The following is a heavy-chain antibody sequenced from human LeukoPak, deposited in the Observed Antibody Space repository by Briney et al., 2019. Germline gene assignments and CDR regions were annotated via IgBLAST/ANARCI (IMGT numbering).Heavy chain of an antibody. CDR3: ARDHKDWGVFDY. CDR1: GFTFSSYS. V-gene: IGHV3-48*04. CDR2: ITPSSSTI. Sequence: PGGSLRLSCAASGFTFSSYSMNWVRQAPGKGLEWVSYITPSSSTIYYADSVKGRFTISRDNAKNSLYLRMNSLRPEDTAVYYCARDHKDWGVFDYWGQGTLVTVSS. J-gene: IGHJ4*02. D-gene: IGHD7-27*01.